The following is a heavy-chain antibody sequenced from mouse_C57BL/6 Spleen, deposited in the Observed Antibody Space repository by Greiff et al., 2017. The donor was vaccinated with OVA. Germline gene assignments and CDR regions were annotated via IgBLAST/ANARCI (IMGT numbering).Heavy chain of an antibody. D-gene: IGHD2-1*01. V-gene: IGHV1-15*01. CDR2: IDPETGGT. J-gene: IGHJ2*01. CDR1: GYTFTDYE. Sequence: QVQLQQSGAELVRPGASVTLSCKASGYTFTDYEMHWVKQTPVHGLEWIGAIDPETGGTAYNQKFKGKAILTADKSSSTAYMELRSLTSEDSAVYYCTRRGSYGNYFDYWGQGTTLTVSS. CDR3: TRRGSYGNYFDY.